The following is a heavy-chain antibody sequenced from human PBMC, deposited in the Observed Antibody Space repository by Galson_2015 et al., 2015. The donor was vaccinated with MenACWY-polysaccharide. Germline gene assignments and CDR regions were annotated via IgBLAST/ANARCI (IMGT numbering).Heavy chain of an antibody. CDR2: TTASSGNA. Sequence: SVKVSCKASGYIFTSRDINWVRQAAGQGLEWMGWTTASSGNAVYAQKFQDRVTLTRDTSTSTVYMELSSLRSEDTGVYYCATGAGVVGDSWGQGTLVTVSS. CDR3: ATGAGVVGDS. D-gene: IGHD2-15*01. V-gene: IGHV1-8*01. CDR1: GYIFTSRD. J-gene: IGHJ4*02.